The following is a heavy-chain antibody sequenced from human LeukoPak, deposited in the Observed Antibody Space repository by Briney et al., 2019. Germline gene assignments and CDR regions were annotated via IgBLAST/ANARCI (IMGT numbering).Heavy chain of an antibody. CDR2: INHSGST. CDR3: ARGQYCSSTSCYARGVFNWFDP. V-gene: IGHV4-34*01. Sequence: PSETLSLTCAVYGGSFSGYYWSWIRQPPGKGLEWIGEINHSGSTNYNPSLKSRVTISVDTSKNQFSLKLSSVTAADTAVYYCARGQYCSSTSCYARGVFNWFDPWGQGTLVTVSS. CDR1: GGSFSGYY. J-gene: IGHJ5*02. D-gene: IGHD2-2*01.